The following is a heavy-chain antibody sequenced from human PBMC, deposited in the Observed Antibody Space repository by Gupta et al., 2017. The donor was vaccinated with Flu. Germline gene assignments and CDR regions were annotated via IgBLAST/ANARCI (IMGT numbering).Heavy chain of an antibody. CDR1: GFPFSSYA. V-gene: IGHV3-48*03. Sequence: EVQLVESGGGLVQPGGSLRLSCAASGFPFSSYAMNWVRQAPGKGLEWVSYISSSGSTIYYADSVKGRFTISRDNAKNSLYLQMNSLRAEDTAVYYCARGLGEGGHDDGCYFDYWGQGTLVTVSS. J-gene: IGHJ4*02. CDR2: ISSSGSTI. D-gene: IGHD1-26*01. CDR3: ARGLGEGGHDDGCYFDY.